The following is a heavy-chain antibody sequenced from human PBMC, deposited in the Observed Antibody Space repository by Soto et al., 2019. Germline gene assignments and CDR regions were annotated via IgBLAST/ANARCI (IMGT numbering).Heavy chain of an antibody. V-gene: IGHV4-59*08. CDR3: ARRYGGHFDD. Sequence: QVQLQESGPGLVKPSETLSLTCTVSGGSISSYYWSWIRQPPGQGLEWIGYIYYRGSTNYNPSLKSRVTRAVDTSKNQFSLKLSSVTAADTAVYYCARRYGGHFDDWGQGTLVTVSS. CDR2: IYYRGST. D-gene: IGHD1-1*01. J-gene: IGHJ4*02. CDR1: GGSISSYY.